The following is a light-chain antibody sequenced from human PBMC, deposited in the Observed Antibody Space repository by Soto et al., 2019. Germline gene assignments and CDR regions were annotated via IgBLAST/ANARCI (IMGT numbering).Light chain of an antibody. CDR2: GAS. Sequence: EIVLTQSPATLFLSPGDRATLSCRASQSVSSNFLAWYQEKPGQAPRLLIYGASSRATGIPARFSGSGSGTEFTLTISSRQSEDSGVYYCQQNNKLPAESTFGQGTRLEI. CDR3: QQNNKLPAEST. V-gene: IGKV3D-15*01. CDR1: QSVSSN. J-gene: IGKJ5*01.